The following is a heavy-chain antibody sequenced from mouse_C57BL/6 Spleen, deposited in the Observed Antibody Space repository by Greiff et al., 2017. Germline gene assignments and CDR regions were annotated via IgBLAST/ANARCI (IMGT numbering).Heavy chain of an antibody. CDR3: ARTGLGYFDY. Sequence: VQLKESGPGLVKPSPSLSLTCSATGYSITSGYYWNWIRQFPGNQLEWMGYISYDGSNNYNPSLKNRISITRDTSKNQFFLKLKSVTTGDTATYYCARTGLGYFDYWGQSTPLTVSS. CDR2: ISYDGSN. V-gene: IGHV3-6*01. D-gene: IGHD3-3*01. J-gene: IGHJ2*01. CDR1: GYSITSGYY.